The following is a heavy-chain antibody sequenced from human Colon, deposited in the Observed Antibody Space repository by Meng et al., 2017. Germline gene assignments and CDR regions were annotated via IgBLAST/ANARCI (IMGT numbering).Heavy chain of an antibody. D-gene: IGHD6-13*01. CDR3: ARVHSSSWYYFDY. CDR1: GFTFSSYA. Sequence: GESLKISCEASGFTFSSYAMHWVRQAPGKGLEWVAVISYDGSNKYYADSVKGRFTISRDNSKNTLYLQMNSLRAEDTAVYYCARVHSSSWYYFDYWGQGTLVTVSS. V-gene: IGHV3-30*04. CDR2: ISYDGSNK. J-gene: IGHJ4*02.